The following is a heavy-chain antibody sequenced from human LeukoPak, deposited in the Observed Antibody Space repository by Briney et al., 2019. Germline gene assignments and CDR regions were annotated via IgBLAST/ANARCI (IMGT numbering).Heavy chain of an antibody. CDR1: GFTFSTYS. D-gene: IGHD3-10*01. CDR3: ARYGTMVRGVILNWFDP. CDR2: ISSGGSTI. J-gene: IGHJ5*02. Sequence: PGGSLRLSCAASGFTFSTYSMSWVRQAPGKGLEWVSYISSGGSTIYYADSVKGRFTISRDNAKNSLYLQMNSLRAEDTAVYYCARYGTMVRGVILNWFDPWGQGTLVTVSS. V-gene: IGHV3-48*04.